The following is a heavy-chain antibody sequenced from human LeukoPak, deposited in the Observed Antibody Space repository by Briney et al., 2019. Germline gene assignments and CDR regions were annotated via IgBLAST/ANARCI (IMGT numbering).Heavy chain of an antibody. Sequence: GGSLRLSCAASGFTFSSYSMNWVRQAPGKGLEWVSSISSSSSYIYYADSVKGRFTISRDNAKNSLYLQMNSLRAEDTAVYYCAKEGAAKIAARLDCWGQGTLVTVSS. CDR2: ISSSSSYI. CDR1: GFTFSSYS. CDR3: AKEGAAKIAARLDC. V-gene: IGHV3-21*01. D-gene: IGHD6-6*01. J-gene: IGHJ4*02.